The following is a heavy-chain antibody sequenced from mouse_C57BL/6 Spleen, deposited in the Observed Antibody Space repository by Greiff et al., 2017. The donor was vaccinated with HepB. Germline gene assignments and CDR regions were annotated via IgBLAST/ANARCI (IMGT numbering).Heavy chain of an antibody. J-gene: IGHJ2*01. V-gene: IGHV14-4*01. Sequence: EVQLQQSGAELVRPGASVKLSCTASGFNIKDDYMHWVKQRPEQGLEWIGWIDPENGDTEYASKFQGKATITADTSSNTAYLPLSSLTSEDTAVYYFTTDYGSSYGYWGQGTTLTVSA. CDR1: GFNIKDDY. D-gene: IGHD1-1*01. CDR2: IDPENGDT. CDR3: TTDYGSSYGY.